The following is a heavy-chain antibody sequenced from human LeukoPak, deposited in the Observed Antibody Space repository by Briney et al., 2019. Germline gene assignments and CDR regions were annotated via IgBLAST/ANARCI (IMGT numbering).Heavy chain of an antibody. V-gene: IGHV3-23*01. CDR1: GFTFSNYA. CDR3: ARDGFDYYDSSGYYYFDS. Sequence: GGSLRLSCAASGFTFSNYAMSWVRQAPGKGLEWVSGISTSGGGIYYADSVKGRFTISRDNSMNTLYLQMYSLRADDTAVYYCARDGFDYYDSSGYYYFDSWGQGTLVIVPS. CDR2: ISTSGGGI. D-gene: IGHD3-22*01. J-gene: IGHJ4*02.